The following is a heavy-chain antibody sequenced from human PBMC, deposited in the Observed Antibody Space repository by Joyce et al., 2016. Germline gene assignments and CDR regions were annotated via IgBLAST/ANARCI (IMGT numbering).Heavy chain of an antibody. J-gene: IGHJ4*02. D-gene: IGHD3-16*02. CDR3: ARHLGGSYHFDY. CDR2: MSARGTT. CDR1: GGSINSESYY. Sequence: QLQLKESGPGLVKPSETLSLSCTVSGGSINSESYYWGWVRQSSVKGLEWIGSMSARGTTYYNPPRRSRVTISVDTSENQFSLRLSSVTATDTATYYCARHLGGSYHFDYWGPEALVTVSS. V-gene: IGHV4-39*01.